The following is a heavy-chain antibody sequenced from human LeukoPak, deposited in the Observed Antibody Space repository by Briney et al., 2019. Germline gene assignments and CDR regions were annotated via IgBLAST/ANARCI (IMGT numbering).Heavy chain of an antibody. D-gene: IGHD6-13*01. V-gene: IGHV4-34*01. CDR3: ARAGGSIAAAGAEGINFQH. Sequence: PSETLSLTCAVQGGSFSPYYWSWIRQPPRKGLEWIGEINHSGITNYNPSLKSRVTISVDTSKNQFSLKLSSVTAADTAVYYCARAGGSIAAAGAEGINFQHWGQGTLVTVSS. CDR2: INHSGIT. J-gene: IGHJ1*01. CDR1: GGSFSPYY.